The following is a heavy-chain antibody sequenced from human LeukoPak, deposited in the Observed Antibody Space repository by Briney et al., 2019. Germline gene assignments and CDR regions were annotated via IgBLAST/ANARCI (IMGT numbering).Heavy chain of an antibody. J-gene: IGHJ4*02. D-gene: IGHD3-9*01. CDR3: ARSGRTYYDILTGYYPSPFDY. Sequence: PSETLSLTCTVSGGSISNYFWSWIRQPPGKGLEWIGYIYYSGSTNYNPSLKSRVTISVDTSKNQFSLKLSSVTAADTAVYYCARSGRTYYDILTGYYPSPFDYWGQGTLVTVSS. CDR2: IYYSGST. CDR1: GGSISNYF. V-gene: IGHV4-59*01.